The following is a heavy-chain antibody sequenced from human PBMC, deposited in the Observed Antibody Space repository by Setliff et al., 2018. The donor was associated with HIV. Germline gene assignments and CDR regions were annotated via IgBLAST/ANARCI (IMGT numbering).Heavy chain of an antibody. Sequence: PSETMSLTCAVYGGSFSGYYWSWIRQPPGKGLEWIGEVTHSGRTNYNPSLESLVTTSVDTSKKQFSLRLTSVTAADTAVYYCARGVRDNSGWSSYYFDYWGQGTLVTVSS. J-gene: IGHJ4*02. CDR3: ARGVRDNSGWSSYYFDY. CDR1: GGSFSGYY. D-gene: IGHD6-19*01. CDR2: VTHSGRT. V-gene: IGHV4-34*01.